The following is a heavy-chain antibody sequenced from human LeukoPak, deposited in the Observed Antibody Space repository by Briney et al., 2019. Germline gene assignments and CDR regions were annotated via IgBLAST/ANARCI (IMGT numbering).Heavy chain of an antibody. CDR3: ATTKRAVVAAFFDY. Sequence: PSETLSLTCAVSGGSFSGYYWTWIRQPPGKGLQWIGEINHSGSTNYNPSLKSRVTISLDTSKNQFSLKLSSVTAADTAVYYCATTKRAVVAAFFDYWGQGTLVTVSS. CDR2: INHSGST. CDR1: GGSFSGYY. V-gene: IGHV4-34*01. D-gene: IGHD2-15*01. J-gene: IGHJ4*02.